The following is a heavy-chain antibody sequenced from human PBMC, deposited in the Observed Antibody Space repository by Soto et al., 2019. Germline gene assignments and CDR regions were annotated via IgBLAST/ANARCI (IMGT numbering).Heavy chain of an antibody. V-gene: IGHV3-23*01. CDR2: ISGSGGST. CDR1: GFTFSSYA. Sequence: GGSLRLSCAASGFTFSSYAMSWVRQAPGKGLEWVSAISGSGGSTYYADSVKGRFTISRDNSKNTLYLQMNSLRAEDTAVYYCAKVLYDGDYYYYGMDVWGQGTTVTVSS. D-gene: IGHD2-2*02. CDR3: AKVLYDGDYYYYGMDV. J-gene: IGHJ6*02.